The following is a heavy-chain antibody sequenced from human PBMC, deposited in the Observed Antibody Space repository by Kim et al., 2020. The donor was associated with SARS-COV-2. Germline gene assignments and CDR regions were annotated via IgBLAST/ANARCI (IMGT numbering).Heavy chain of an antibody. J-gene: IGHJ4*02. D-gene: IGHD2-2*01. V-gene: IGHV1-2*06. CDR2: INPNSGGT. CDR3: ATLLRSRREYQLLRLDY. CDR1: GYTFTGYY. Sequence: ASVKVSCKASGYTFTGYYMHWVRQAPGQGLEWMGRINPNSGGTNYAQKFQGRVTMTRDTSISTAYMELSRLRSDDTAVYYCATLLRSRREYQLLRLDYWGQGTLVTVSS.